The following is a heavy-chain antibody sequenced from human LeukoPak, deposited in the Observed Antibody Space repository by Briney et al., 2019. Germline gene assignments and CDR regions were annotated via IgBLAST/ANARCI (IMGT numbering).Heavy chain of an antibody. J-gene: IGHJ4*02. CDR3: AGNAYNYGGFDY. Sequence: PGGSLRLSCTASGFTFRTYGMVWVRQAPGKGLEWVAVIWYDGSNENYADSVKGRFTISRDNSKSTLFLQVNSLRAEDTAVYYCAGNAYNYGGFDYWGLGTLVTVSS. CDR2: IWYDGSNE. CDR1: GFTFRTYG. D-gene: IGHD5-24*01. V-gene: IGHV3-33*01.